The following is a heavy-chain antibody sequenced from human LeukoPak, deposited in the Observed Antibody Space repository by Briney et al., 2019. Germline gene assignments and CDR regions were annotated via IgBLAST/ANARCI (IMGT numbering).Heavy chain of an antibody. CDR1: GGSISSSSYY. J-gene: IGHJ6*02. V-gene: IGHV4-39*07. D-gene: IGHD2-15*01. CDR3: ARVSGCSGGNCYLEYYYYGMDV. CDR2: IYHSGST. Sequence: SETLSLTCTVSGGSISSSSYYWGWIRQPPGKGLEWIGSIYHSGSTYYNPSLKSRVTISVDTSRNQFSLKLSSVTAADTAVYYCARVSGCSGGNCYLEYYYYGMDVWGQGTTVTVSS.